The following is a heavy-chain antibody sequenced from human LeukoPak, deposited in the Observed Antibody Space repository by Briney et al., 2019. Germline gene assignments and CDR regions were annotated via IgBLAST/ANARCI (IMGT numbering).Heavy chain of an antibody. CDR3: ATHDSSTTDY. Sequence: GSLRLSCSASGFTVSSNYLSWVRQAPGKGLEWVSVIYSGGSTYYADSVKGRFTISRDNSKNTLYLQMNSLRAEDTAVYYCATHDSSTTDYWGQGTLVTVSS. CDR1: GFTVSSNY. D-gene: IGHD6-13*01. CDR2: IYSGGST. V-gene: IGHV3-66*01. J-gene: IGHJ4*02.